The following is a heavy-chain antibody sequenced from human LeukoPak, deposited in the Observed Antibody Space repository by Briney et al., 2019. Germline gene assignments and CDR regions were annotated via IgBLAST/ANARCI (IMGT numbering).Heavy chain of an antibody. CDR2: IYHSGST. D-gene: IGHD3-10*01. J-gene: IGHJ5*02. CDR1: GGSISSSNW. CDR3: SRAGVARWWFAP. Sequence: SGTLSLTCAVSGGSISSSNWWSWVRQPPGKGLEWIGEIYHSGSTNYNPSLKSRVTISVDKSKNQFSLKLSSVTAADTAVYYCSRAGVARWWFAPWAKGTLFTVPS. V-gene: IGHV4-4*02.